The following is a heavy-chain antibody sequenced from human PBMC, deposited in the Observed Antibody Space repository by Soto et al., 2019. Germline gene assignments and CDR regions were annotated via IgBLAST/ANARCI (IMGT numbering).Heavy chain of an antibody. CDR3: SRRAVIVGATTLDYFDY. D-gene: IGHD1-26*01. J-gene: IGHJ4*02. V-gene: IGHV4-39*01. Sequence: SETLSLTCTVSGGSITNDSFYWGWIRQPPGKGLEWVGTIYFNGGTYDNPSLRSRLTISVVTSKNQFSLKLRSVTAADTAVYYCSRRAVIVGATTLDYFDYWGQGILVTVSS. CDR1: GGSITNDSFY. CDR2: IYFNGGT.